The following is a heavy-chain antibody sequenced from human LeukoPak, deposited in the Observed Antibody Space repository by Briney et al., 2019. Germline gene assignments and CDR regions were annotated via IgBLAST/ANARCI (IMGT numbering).Heavy chain of an antibody. D-gene: IGHD2-15*01. Sequence: GGSLRLSCAASGFTFSNAWMSWVRQAPGQGLEWVGRIKSKTDGGTTDYAAPVKGRFTISRDDSKNTLYLQMNSLKTEDTAVYYCTTDPWQLIVVVVAAMGGISVWGQGTLVTVSS. CDR3: TTDPWQLIVVVVAAMGGISV. CDR2: IKSKTDGGTT. J-gene: IGHJ4*02. V-gene: IGHV3-15*01. CDR1: GFTFSNAW.